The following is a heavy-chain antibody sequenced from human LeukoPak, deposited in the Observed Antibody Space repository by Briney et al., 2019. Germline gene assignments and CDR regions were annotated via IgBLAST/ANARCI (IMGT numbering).Heavy chain of an antibody. J-gene: IGHJ3*02. V-gene: IGHV3-30*18. CDR1: GFTFSSYG. D-gene: IGHD3-16*01. CDR2: IPYDGTNK. Sequence: PGGSLRLSCAASGFTFSSYGMHWVRQAPGKGLEWVAVIPYDGTNKCYADSVKGRFTISRDNSKNTVYLQLNSLRAEDTAVYYCAKDRQYDWGAFDIWGQGTMVTVSS. CDR3: AKDRQYDWGAFDI.